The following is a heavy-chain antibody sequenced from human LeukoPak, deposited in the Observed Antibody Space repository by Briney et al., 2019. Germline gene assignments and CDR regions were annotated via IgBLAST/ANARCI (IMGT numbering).Heavy chain of an antibody. Sequence: SETLSLTCTVSGDSLSSSYWSWVRQPAGKGLEWIGRIYTSGYTNYNPSLKSRVTMSVDTSKNQFSLKLSSVTAADTAVYYCARDRSGYCSGGGCYSAGFFVYWGQGTLVIVSS. CDR2: IYTSGYT. V-gene: IGHV4-4*07. D-gene: IGHD2-15*01. CDR3: ARDRSGYCSGGGCYSAGFFVY. J-gene: IGHJ4*02. CDR1: GDSLSSSY.